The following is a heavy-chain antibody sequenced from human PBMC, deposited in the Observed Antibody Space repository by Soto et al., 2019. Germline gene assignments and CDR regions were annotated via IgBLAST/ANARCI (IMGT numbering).Heavy chain of an antibody. J-gene: IGHJ6*03. Sequence: QVQLVQPGAEVKKPGASVKVSCKASGYTFTSYDINWVRQATGRGLEWMGWMNPHSGNPGDAQKFQGRVTMTRKTSISTGYMELSSLRSEDTAVYYCARKCTNGVCHDYMDVWGKGTTFTVSS. CDR1: GYTFTSYD. V-gene: IGHV1-8*01. D-gene: IGHD2-8*01. CDR3: ARKCTNGVCHDYMDV. CDR2: MNPHSGNP.